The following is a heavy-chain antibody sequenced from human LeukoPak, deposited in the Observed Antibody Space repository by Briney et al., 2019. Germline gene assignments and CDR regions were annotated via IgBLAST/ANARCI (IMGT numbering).Heavy chain of an antibody. Sequence: PGGSLRLSCAASGFTFSSYAMSWDRQAPGKGLEWASAISGSGGSTYYADSVKGRFTISRDNSKNTLYLQMNSLRAEDTAVYYCAKESRITIFGVVIIQDYWGQGTLVTVSS. CDR1: GFTFSSYA. J-gene: IGHJ4*02. D-gene: IGHD3-3*01. V-gene: IGHV3-23*01. CDR2: ISGSGGST. CDR3: AKESRITIFGVVIIQDY.